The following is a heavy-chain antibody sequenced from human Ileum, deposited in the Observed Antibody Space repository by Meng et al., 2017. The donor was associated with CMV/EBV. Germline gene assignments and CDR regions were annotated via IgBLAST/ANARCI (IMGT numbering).Heavy chain of an antibody. V-gene: IGHV3-23*01. D-gene: IGHD6-19*01. J-gene: IGHJ4*02. Sequence: GESLKISCATSGFTLTSYAMSWVRQAPGKGLEWVSAISASGGSTFYADSVKGRFTLSRDNSKNTLYLQMNTLRAEDTAVYYCAKDSVGRGGYDSHSNGPFDYWGQGSLVTVSS. CDR3: AKDSVGRGGYDSHSNGPFDY. CDR1: GFTLTSYA. CDR2: ISASGGST.